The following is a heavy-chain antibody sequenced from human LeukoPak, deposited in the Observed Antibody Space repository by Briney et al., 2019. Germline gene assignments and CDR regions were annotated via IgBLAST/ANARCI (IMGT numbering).Heavy chain of an antibody. D-gene: IGHD6-25*01. CDR1: GGTFSSYA. CDR3: ARVAASYPYYYYMDV. J-gene: IGHJ6*03. Sequence: SVKVSCKASGGTFSSYAISWVRRAPGQGLEWMGGIIPIFGTANYAQKFQGRVTITADESTSTAYMELSSLRSEDTAVYYCARVAASYPYYYYMDVWGKGTTVTVSS. V-gene: IGHV1-69*13. CDR2: IIPIFGTA.